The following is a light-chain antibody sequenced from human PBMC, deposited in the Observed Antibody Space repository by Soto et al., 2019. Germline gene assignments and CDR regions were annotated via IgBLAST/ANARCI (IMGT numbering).Light chain of an antibody. CDR2: DVN. CDR3: TSYTSISTDV. V-gene: IGLV2-14*01. Sequence: QSVLTQPASVSGSPGQSISISCTGTSSDVGAYNFVSWYQQHPDKAPKLVIFDVNNRPSGVSNRFSGSKSGNTASLTISGLRAEDEADYYCTSYTSISTDVFGTGTKLTVL. CDR1: SSDVGAYNF. J-gene: IGLJ1*01.